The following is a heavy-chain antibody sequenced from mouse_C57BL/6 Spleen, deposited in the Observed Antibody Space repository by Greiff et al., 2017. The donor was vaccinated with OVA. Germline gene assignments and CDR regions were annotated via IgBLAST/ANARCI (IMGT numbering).Heavy chain of an antibody. Sequence: QVQLQQPGAELVKPGASVKLSCKASGYTFTSYWMQWVKQRPGQGLEWIGEIDPSDSYTNYNQKFKGKATLTVDTSSSTAYMQLSSLTSEDSAVYYGARITTVVATDWYFDVWGTGTTVTVSS. CDR2: IDPSDSYT. CDR3: ARITTVVATDWYFDV. D-gene: IGHD1-1*01. J-gene: IGHJ1*03. CDR1: GYTFTSYW. V-gene: IGHV1-50*01.